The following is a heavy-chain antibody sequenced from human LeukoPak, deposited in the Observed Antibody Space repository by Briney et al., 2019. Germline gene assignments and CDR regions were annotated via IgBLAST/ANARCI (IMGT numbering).Heavy chain of an antibody. J-gene: IGHJ6*03. D-gene: IGHD6-13*01. Sequence: GGSLRLSCAASGFTFSSYEMNWVRQAPGKGLEWVSYISSSGSTIYYADSVKGRFTISRDNSKNTLYLQMNSLRAEDTAVYYCAKPSMSSSWPNYYYYYYMDVWGKGTTVTVSS. CDR3: AKPSMSSSWPNYYYYYYMDV. CDR2: ISSSGSTI. CDR1: GFTFSSYE. V-gene: IGHV3-48*03.